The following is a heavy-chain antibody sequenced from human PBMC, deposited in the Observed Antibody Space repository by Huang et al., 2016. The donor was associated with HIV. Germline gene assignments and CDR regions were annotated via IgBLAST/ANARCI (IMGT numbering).Heavy chain of an antibody. J-gene: IGHJ2*01. Sequence: QVQLYQWGAGPLRPSETLSLSCGVSGGSLHGYYWNWLRQSPGRGLEWFGEVNHGGSTKYNPSLKRLVTISVDTSKIQFSLNLTSVTATDTADYYCATSRSGSGWFLDIWGRGTLVSVS. D-gene: IGHD6-19*01. CDR3: ATSRSGSGWFLDI. CDR1: GGSLHGYY. CDR2: VNHGGST. V-gene: IGHV4-34*01.